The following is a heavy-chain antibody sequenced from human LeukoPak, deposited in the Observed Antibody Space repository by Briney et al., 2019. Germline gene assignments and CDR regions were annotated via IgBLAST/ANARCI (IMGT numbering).Heavy chain of an antibody. J-gene: IGHJ4*02. Sequence: GGSLRLSREASGFTFSNYWMHWVRQAPGKGLVWVSLINSDGSSTVYADSVKGRFTISRDNARNTLYLQMNSLRAEDTALYYCARDDSSARANYWGQGTLVTVSS. CDR2: INSDGSST. V-gene: IGHV3-74*01. CDR1: GFTFSNYW. CDR3: ARDDSSARANY. D-gene: IGHD3-22*01.